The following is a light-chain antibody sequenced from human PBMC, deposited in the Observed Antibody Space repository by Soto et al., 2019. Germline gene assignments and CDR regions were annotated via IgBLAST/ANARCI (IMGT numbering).Light chain of an antibody. CDR3: QQYNEWPHT. CDR2: GAS. J-gene: IGKJ2*01. Sequence: EVLMTQSPATLSVSPGERATLSCRASQSVRSNLAWYQQKPGQAPRLLFYGASTRATGIPSRFTASGSGTDFTLSFSSLQSEDVAVYYCQQYNEWPHTFGQGTKLEIK. CDR1: QSVRSN. V-gene: IGKV3-15*01.